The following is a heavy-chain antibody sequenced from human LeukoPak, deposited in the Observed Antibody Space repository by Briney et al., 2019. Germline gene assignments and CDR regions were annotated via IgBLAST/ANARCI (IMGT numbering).Heavy chain of an antibody. CDR1: GGSFSTYY. CDR3: AKSLYGSGSYYNWFDP. D-gene: IGHD3-10*01. CDR2: IDHSGST. V-gene: IGHV4-34*01. Sequence: PSETLSLTCAIYGGSFSTYYWTWIRQSPGKGLEWIGEIDHSGSTNYNPSLKRRVTISLDTSKNQFSLKLSSVTAADTAVYYCAKSLYGSGSYYNWFDPWGQGTLVTVSP. J-gene: IGHJ5*02.